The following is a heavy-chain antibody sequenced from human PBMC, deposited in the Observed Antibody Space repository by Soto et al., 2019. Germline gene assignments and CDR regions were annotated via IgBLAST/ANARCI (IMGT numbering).Heavy chain of an antibody. V-gene: IGHV3-21*01. CDR1: GFTFSSYS. CDR3: ARRALGYCSSTSCPFYNWFDP. J-gene: IGHJ5*02. Sequence: GGSLRLSCAASGFTFSSYSMNWVRQAPGKGLEWVSSISISSSYIYYADSVKGRFTISRDNAKNSLYLQMNSLRAEDTAVYYCARRALGYCSSTSCPFYNWFDPWGQGTLVTVSS. D-gene: IGHD2-2*01. CDR2: ISISSSYI.